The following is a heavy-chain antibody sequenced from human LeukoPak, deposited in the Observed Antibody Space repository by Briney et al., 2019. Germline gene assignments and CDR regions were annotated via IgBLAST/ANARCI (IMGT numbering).Heavy chain of an antibody. Sequence: SETLSLTCAVYGGSFSGYYWSWIRQPPGKGLEWIGEINHSGSTNYNPSLKSRVTISVDTSKNQFSLKLSSVTAADTAVYYCARRGRIYYGSGSELDIWGQGTMVTVSS. V-gene: IGHV4-34*01. CDR2: INHSGST. J-gene: IGHJ3*02. D-gene: IGHD3-10*01. CDR3: ARRGRIYYGSGSELDI. CDR1: GGSFSGYY.